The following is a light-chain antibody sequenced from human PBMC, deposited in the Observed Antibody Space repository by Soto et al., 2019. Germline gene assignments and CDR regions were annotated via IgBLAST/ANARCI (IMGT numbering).Light chain of an antibody. CDR1: SSNIGAGYD. J-gene: IGLJ3*02. CDR3: QSYDSSLGGSV. CDR2: GNS. Sequence: QSVLTQPPSVAGAQGQRVTISCTGSSSNIGAGYDVHWYQQLPGTAPKLLIYGNSNRPSGVPDRFSGSKSRTSASLAITGLQAEDDADYYCQSYDSSLGGSVFGGGTKLAVL. V-gene: IGLV1-40*01.